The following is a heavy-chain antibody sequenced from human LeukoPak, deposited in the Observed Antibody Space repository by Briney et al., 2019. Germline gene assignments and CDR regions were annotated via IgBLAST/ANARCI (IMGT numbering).Heavy chain of an antibody. CDR1: GFTFNSYG. CDR3: AREAYDSSGYYFDY. J-gene: IGHJ4*02. D-gene: IGHD3-22*01. CDR2: IWYDGSNK. Sequence: PGRSPRLSCAASGFTFNSYGMHWVRQAPGKGLEWVAVIWYDGSNKYYADSVKGRFTISRDNSKNTLYLQMNSLRAEDTAVYYCAREAYDSSGYYFDYWGQGTLVTVSS. V-gene: IGHV3-33*01.